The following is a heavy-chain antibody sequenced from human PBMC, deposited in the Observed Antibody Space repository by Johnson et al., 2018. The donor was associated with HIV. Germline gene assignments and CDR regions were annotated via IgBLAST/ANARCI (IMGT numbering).Heavy chain of an antibody. V-gene: IGHV3-30*04. CDR1: GFTFSSYA. CDR2: ISDDGSNT. J-gene: IGHJ3*02. D-gene: IGHD2-2*01. CDR3: ARDRGSMPAVAFDI. Sequence: QVQLVESGGGVVQPGRSLRLSCAASGFTFSSYAMHWVRQAPGKGLEWVAVISDDGSNTYYSDSLKGRFTISRDNSKNTLDLQMNSLRAEDTAVYYCARDRGSMPAVAFDIWGQGTMVTVSS.